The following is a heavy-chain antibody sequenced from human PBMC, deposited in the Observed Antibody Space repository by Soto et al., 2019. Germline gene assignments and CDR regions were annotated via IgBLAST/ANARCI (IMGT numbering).Heavy chain of an antibody. J-gene: IGHJ3*02. V-gene: IGHV4-34*01. CDR3: ARGVVVPAAKGHAFDI. CDR2: INHSGST. CDR1: VGSFSGYY. D-gene: IGHD2-2*01. Sequence: SETLYLTCAVYVGSFSGYYWSWIRQPPGKGLEWIGEINHSGSTNYNPSLKSRVTISVDTSKNQFSLKLSSVTAADTAVYYCARGVVVPAAKGHAFDIWGQGTMVTVS.